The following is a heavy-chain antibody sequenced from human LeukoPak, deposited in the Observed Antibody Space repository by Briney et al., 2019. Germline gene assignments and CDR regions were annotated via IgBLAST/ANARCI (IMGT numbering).Heavy chain of an antibody. Sequence: GGSLRLSFSAHGFTFSSYAMSWVRQAPAKGLEWDSAISGSGSTTYYAESVNDQFTIPRDNYKNTLYLQIDSLIPADTAVYYWAKEGYGSTWNADFDFWGQGTLVSVSS. D-gene: IGHD6-13*01. CDR2: ISGSGSTT. CDR1: GFTFSSYA. CDR3: AKEGYGSTWNADFDF. V-gene: IGHV3-23*01. J-gene: IGHJ4*02.